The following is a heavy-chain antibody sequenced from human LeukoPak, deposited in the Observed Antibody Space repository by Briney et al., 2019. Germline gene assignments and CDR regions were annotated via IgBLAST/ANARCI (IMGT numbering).Heavy chain of an antibody. Sequence: PGGSLRLSCAASGFTFSDYAMSWVRQAPGKGLEWVSSISGSGGRTNYADSVKGRFSISRDDSKNTLYLQMNSLRAEDTAVYYCASSKSGDYWGQGTLVTVSS. CDR2: ISGSGGRT. CDR1: GFTFSDYA. CDR3: ASSKSGDY. J-gene: IGHJ4*02. V-gene: IGHV3-23*01. D-gene: IGHD2-2*01.